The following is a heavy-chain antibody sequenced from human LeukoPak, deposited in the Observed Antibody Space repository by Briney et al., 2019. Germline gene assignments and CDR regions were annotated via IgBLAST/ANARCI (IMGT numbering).Heavy chain of an antibody. CDR2: ISDTGDET. D-gene: IGHD6-13*01. CDR1: GFSFSSYF. V-gene: IGHV3-23*01. CDR3: AIYQQQPRLGSDY. Sequence: PGGSLRLSCAASGFSFSSYFMTWARQPPGKGLEWVSAISDTGDETHYADSVEGRFTISRDNSKNTLSLQLNSLRADDPAVYYCAIYQQQPRLGSDYWGQGSLVTVYS. J-gene: IGHJ4*02.